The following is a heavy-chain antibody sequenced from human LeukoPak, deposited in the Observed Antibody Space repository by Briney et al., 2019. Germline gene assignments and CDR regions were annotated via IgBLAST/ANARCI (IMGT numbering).Heavy chain of an antibody. CDR1: GGSISSSSYY. Sequence: SETLPLTCTVSGGSISSSSYYWGWIRQPPGKGLEWIGSIYYSGSTYYNPSLRSRVTISVDTSKNQFSLKLSSVTAADTAVYYCAIPFDAFDIWGQGTMVTVSS. CDR2: IYYSGST. J-gene: IGHJ3*02. CDR3: AIPFDAFDI. V-gene: IGHV4-39*01.